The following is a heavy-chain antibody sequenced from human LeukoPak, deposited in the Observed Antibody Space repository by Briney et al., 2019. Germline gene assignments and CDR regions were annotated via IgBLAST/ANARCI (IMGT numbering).Heavy chain of an antibody. CDR2: ISGSGGST. D-gene: IGHD3-22*01. V-gene: IGHV3-23*01. CDR1: GLTFSSNA. J-gene: IGHJ4*02. CDR3: AKRTTYYYDSSGYYLDY. Sequence: GGSLRLSCAASGLTFSSNAMSWVRQAPGKGLEWVSAISGSGGSTYYADSVKGRFTISRDNSKNTLYLQMNSLRAEDTAVYYCAKRTTYYYDSSGYYLDYWGQGTLVTVSS.